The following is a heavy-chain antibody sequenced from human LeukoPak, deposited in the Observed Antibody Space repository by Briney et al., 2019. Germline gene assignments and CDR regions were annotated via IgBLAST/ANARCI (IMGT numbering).Heavy chain of an antibody. CDR2: VSSIGISS. D-gene: IGHD1-26*01. CDR1: GFTFSNYA. V-gene: IGHV3-23*01. J-gene: IGHJ4*02. CDR3: AKDMGSRATNLDY. Sequence: GGSLRLSCTASGFTFSNYAITWVRQAPGKGLEWVSSVSSIGISSYYADSVKGRFTISRDNSQNTLYLQMNSLRAEDTAIYYCAKDMGSRATNLDYWGQGTLVTVSS.